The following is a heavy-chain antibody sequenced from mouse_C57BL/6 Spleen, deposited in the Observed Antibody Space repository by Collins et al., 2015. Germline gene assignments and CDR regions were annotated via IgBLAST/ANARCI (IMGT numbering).Heavy chain of an antibody. CDR2: IDPENGDT. CDR1: NIKDDY. V-gene: IGHV14-4*01. CDR3: ITIRY. Sequence: NIKDDYMHWVKQRPEQGLEWIGWIDPENGDTKYASKFQGKATITADTSSNTVYLQLSSLTSEDTAVYYCITIRYWGQGTTLTVSS. J-gene: IGHJ2*01.